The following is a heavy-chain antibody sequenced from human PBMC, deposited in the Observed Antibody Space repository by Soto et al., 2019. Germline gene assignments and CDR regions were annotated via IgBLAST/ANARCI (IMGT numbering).Heavy chain of an antibody. CDR2: ISYGGNSE. CDR3: VREEFEAGRGHFGC. CDR1: GFTFSTSA. Sequence: QVQVVESGGGVVQPGGSLRLSCAASGFTFSTSAMHWVRQAPGKGLEWMASISYGGNSEYYADSAKGRFTVSRDISESTLYRQMNSRRTEDAAVYYCVREEFEAGRGHFGCWGQGTLVSVSS. D-gene: IGHD6-13*01. J-gene: IGHJ4*02. V-gene: IGHV3-30-3*01.